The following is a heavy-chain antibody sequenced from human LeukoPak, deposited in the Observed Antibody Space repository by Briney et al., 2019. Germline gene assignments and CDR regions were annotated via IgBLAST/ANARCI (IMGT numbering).Heavy chain of an antibody. J-gene: IGHJ6*03. Sequence: GGSLRLSCTASGFTFGDYAMSWFRQAPGKGLEWVGFIRSKAYGGTTEYAASVKGRFTISRDDSKSIAYLQMNSLKTEDTAVYYCTRALVVVAATRGRYMDVWGKGTTATVSS. D-gene: IGHD2-15*01. CDR1: GFTFGDYA. CDR2: IRSKAYGGTT. CDR3: TRALVVVAATRGRYMDV. V-gene: IGHV3-49*03.